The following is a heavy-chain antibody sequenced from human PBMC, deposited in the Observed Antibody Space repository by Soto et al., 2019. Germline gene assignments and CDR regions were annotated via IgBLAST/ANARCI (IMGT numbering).Heavy chain of an antibody. CDR1: GFTFSSYS. D-gene: IGHD3-10*01. V-gene: IGHV3-48*02. CDR3: ASSTGSFDY. CDR2: ITGSSSTI. J-gene: IGHJ4*02. Sequence: EVQLVESGGGWVQPGGSLRLSCAVSGFTFSSYSMNWVRQAPGKGLEWLSYITGSSSTIYYADSVKGRFTISRDNAKNSLYLQMNRLRDGDTGVYYCASSTGSFDYWGQGTLVTVSS.